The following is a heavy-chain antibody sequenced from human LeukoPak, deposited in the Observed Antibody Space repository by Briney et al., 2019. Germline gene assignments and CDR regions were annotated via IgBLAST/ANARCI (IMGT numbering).Heavy chain of an antibody. J-gene: IGHJ6*02. V-gene: IGHV3-48*03. CDR1: GFTFSSYD. CDR2: INSSGSTK. D-gene: IGHD2-15*01. CDR3: AGDGGIKQAVWGYYYYYGMEV. Sequence: GSLSLSCAASGFTFSSYDMNWVRQAPGKGLEWVSYINSSGSTKYYAYPVKGLFTISRTNTKNSLYLQVTILRAEDTDYYSSAGDGGIKQAVWGYYYYYGMEVWGQGTTVTVSS.